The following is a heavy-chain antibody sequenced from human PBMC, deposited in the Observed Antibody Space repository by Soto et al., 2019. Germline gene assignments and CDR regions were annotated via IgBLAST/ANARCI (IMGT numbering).Heavy chain of an antibody. Sequence: QIQLVESGGDVVQPGRSLRLSCAASGFNFGFFGMHWVRQAPGKGLEWVAFISGDGINTHYADSVRGRFTLSRDYSKKTMDLQMDTLREDDTALYYCARGNPSFDFDAWGQGTLVTVSS. D-gene: IGHD3-10*01. CDR2: ISGDGINT. V-gene: IGHV3-30*03. J-gene: IGHJ4*02. CDR3: ARGNPSFDFDA. CDR1: GFNFGFFG.